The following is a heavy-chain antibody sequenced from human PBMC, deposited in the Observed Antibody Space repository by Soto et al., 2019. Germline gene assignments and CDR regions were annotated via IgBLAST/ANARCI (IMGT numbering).Heavy chain of an antibody. CDR1: GFTFSTFS. D-gene: IGHD6-19*01. CDR3: ARDLGWAFDS. CDR2: ISGGGRPI. V-gene: IGHV3-48*02. Sequence: PGGSLRLSCAASGFTFSTFSMNWVRQAPGRGLEWISYISGGGRPISYADSVKGRFTISRDNAKNSLYLQMDSLTDDDTAVYYCARDLGWAFDSWGQGTLVTVSS. J-gene: IGHJ4*02.